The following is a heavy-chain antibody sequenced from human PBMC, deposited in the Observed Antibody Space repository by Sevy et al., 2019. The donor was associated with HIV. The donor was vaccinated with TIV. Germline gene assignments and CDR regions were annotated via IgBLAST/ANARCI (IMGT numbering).Heavy chain of an antibody. CDR1: GFTFASYS. D-gene: IGHD1-1*01. Sequence: GGSLRLSCTASGFTFASYSMNWVRQTPGKGLEWVSCINIRSTDIKYADSVRGRFTISRDNAKNSLYLQMDSLRAEDTAVYYCARDSRRWLQLTDAFDIWGRGTMVTVSS. J-gene: IGHJ3*02. CDR3: ARDSRRWLQLTDAFDI. CDR2: INIRSTDI. V-gene: IGHV3-21*01.